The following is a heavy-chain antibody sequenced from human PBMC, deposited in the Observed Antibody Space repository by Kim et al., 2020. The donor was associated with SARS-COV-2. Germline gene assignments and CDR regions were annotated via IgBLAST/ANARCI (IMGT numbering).Heavy chain of an antibody. V-gene: IGHV3-53*01. CDR2: ST. Sequence: STYYAYSVRVRFTISKDNPKTALYLQMNSPRAEDTAVYYCAISFYYFDYWGQVTLVTVSS. J-gene: IGHJ4*02. CDR3: AISFYYFDY.